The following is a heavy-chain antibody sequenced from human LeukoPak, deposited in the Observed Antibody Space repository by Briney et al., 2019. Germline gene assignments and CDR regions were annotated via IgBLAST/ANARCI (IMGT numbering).Heavy chain of an antibody. CDR2: INPNSGNT. J-gene: IGHJ4*02. CDR1: GYTFTGYY. D-gene: IGHD2-15*01. Sequence: GASVKVSCKASGYTFTGYYMHWVRQAPGQGLEWMGWINPNSGNTGYAQKFQGRVTMTRNTSISTAYMELSSLRSEDTAVYYCARGIVVAVQYYFDYWGQGTLVTVSS. CDR3: ARGIVVAVQYYFDY. V-gene: IGHV1-8*02.